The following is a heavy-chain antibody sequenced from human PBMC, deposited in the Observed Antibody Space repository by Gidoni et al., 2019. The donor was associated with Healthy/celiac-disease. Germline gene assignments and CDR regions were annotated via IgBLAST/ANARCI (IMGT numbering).Heavy chain of an antibody. J-gene: IGHJ4*02. D-gene: IGHD6-25*01. CDR2: IYSGGST. CDR3: AREFQRRAGGDYFDY. CDR1: GFTVSSNY. V-gene: IGHV3-66*01. Sequence: EVQLVESGGGLVQPGGSLRLSCAASGFTVSSNYMSWVRQAPGKGLEWVSVIYSGGSTYYADSVKGRFTISRDNSKNTLYLQMNSLRAEDTAVYYCAREFQRRAGGDYFDYWGQGTLVTVSS.